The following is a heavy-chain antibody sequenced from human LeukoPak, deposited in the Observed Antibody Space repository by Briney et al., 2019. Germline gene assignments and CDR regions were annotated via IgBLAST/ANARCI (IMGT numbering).Heavy chain of an antibody. CDR3: ATDLNTSGWSADAFDI. V-gene: IGHV1-58*02. CDR1: GFTFSSPA. CDR2: IVVGSGNT. J-gene: IGHJ3*02. D-gene: IGHD6-19*01. Sequence: EASVKVSCKASGFTFSSPAMQWVRPARGQRLEWIGWIVVGSGNTNYAQKFQERVTITRDMSTSTAYMELSSLRAEDTAVYYCATDLNTSGWSADAFDIWGQGTMVTVSS.